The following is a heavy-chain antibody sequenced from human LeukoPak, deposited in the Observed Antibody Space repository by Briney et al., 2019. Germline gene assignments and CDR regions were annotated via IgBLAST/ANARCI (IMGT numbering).Heavy chain of an antibody. CDR3: VKPARGSGIQYGFDS. V-gene: IGHV3-23*01. Sequence: GGSLRLSCAASGFTFSSFAMSWVRQAPGKGLEWVSSISGSGDSTFYADSVEGRFTISRDNSGNTLYLQMTSLRPEDTAVYYCVKPARGSGIQYGFDSWGQGTLVTVSS. CDR2: ISGSGDST. CDR1: GFTFSSFA. D-gene: IGHD3-10*01. J-gene: IGHJ4*02.